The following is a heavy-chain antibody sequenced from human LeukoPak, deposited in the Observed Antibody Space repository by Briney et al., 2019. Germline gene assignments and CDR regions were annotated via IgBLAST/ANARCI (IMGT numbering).Heavy chain of an antibody. Sequence: SETLSLTCDVSGYSIRSGSYWARIRQPPGKGLEWIGCMFHSGDTYHNPSLKSRVTISADTSKNQFSLKLTSVTAADTAVYYCAKVGAYGDYARHDYWGQGTLVTVSS. D-gene: IGHD4-17*01. V-gene: IGHV4-38-2*01. CDR3: AKVGAYGDYARHDY. J-gene: IGHJ4*02. CDR1: GYSIRSGSY. CDR2: MFHSGDT.